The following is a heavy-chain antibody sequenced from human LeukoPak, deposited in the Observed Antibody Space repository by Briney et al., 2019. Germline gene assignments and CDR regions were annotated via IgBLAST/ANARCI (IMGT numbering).Heavy chain of an antibody. CDR1: GGSISSSNW. V-gene: IGHV4-4*02. J-gene: IGHJ4*02. D-gene: IGHD6-19*01. CDR2: IYHSGST. CDR3: ARVEWGPVAVYYFDY. Sequence: PSETLSLTCAVSGGSISSSNWWSWVRQPPVKGLEWIGEIYHSGSTNYNPSLKSRVTISVDKSKNQFSLKLSSVTAADTAVYYSARVEWGPVAVYYFDYWGQGTLVTVSS.